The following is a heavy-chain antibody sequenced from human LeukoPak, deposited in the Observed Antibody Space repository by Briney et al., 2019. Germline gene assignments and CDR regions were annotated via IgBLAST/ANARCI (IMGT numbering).Heavy chain of an antibody. CDR1: GFTFNTYW. J-gene: IGHJ4*02. V-gene: IGHV3-7*01. D-gene: IGHD4-23*01. CDR3: ATNYGGNPFDY. CDR2: IKQDGSEK. Sequence: PGGSLRLSCAASGFTFNTYWMSRVRQAPGKGLEWVANIKQDGSEKYYVDSVKGRFTVSRDNAKNSLYLQMNSLRAEDTAVYYCATNYGGNPFDYWGQGTLVTASS.